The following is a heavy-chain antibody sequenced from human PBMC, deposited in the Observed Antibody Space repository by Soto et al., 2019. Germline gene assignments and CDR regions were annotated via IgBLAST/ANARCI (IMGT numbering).Heavy chain of an antibody. CDR1: GFTFSSYD. D-gene: IGHD3-10*01. J-gene: IGHJ6*02. V-gene: IGHV3-13*01. Sequence: EVQLVESGGGLVQPGGSLRLSCAASGFTFSSYDMHWVRQATGKGLEWVSAIGTAGDTSYPGSVKGRFTISRENAKNSLYLQMNSLRAEDTAVYYCARDLALGRGYYCMDVWGQGTTVTVSS. CDR2: IGTAGDT. CDR3: ARDLALGRGYYCMDV.